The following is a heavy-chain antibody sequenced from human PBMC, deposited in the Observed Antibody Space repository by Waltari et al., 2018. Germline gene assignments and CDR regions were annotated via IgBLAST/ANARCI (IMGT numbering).Heavy chain of an antibody. CDR1: GFTFSSYR. D-gene: IGHD6-19*01. V-gene: IGHV3-7*01. CDR3: ARASFSSGWFFAFDI. J-gene: IGHJ3*02. CDR2: IKQDGSEK. Sequence: EVQLVESGGGLVQPGGSLRLSCAASGFTFSSYRMSWVRQALGKGLEWVANIKQDGSEKYYVDSVKGRFTISRDNAKNSLYLQMNSLRAEDTAVYYCARASFSSGWFFAFDIWGQGTMVTVSS.